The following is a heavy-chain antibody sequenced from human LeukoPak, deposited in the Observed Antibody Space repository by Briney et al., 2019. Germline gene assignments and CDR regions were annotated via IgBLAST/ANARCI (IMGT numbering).Heavy chain of an antibody. D-gene: IGHD5-18*01. V-gene: IGHV3-48*03. CDR2: ISSSGSTI. Sequence: PGGSLRLSCAASGFTFSSYEMNWVRQAPGKGLEWVSYISSSGSTIWYADSVKGRFTISRDNAKNSLYLQMNSLRAEDSAVYYCARDIADMPGRDSYGYDYWGQGTLVTVSS. CDR3: ARDIADMPGRDSYGYDY. J-gene: IGHJ4*02. CDR1: GFTFSSYE.